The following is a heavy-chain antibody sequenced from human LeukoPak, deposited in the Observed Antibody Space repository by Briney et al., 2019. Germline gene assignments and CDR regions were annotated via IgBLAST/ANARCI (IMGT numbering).Heavy chain of an antibody. D-gene: IGHD3-22*01. CDR2: ISYDGSNK. CDR3: ARDPLYYDSSGYSY. J-gene: IGHJ4*02. V-gene: IGHV3-30*04. CDR1: GFTFSSYA. Sequence: SLRLSCAASGFTFSSYAMHWVRQAPGKGLEWVAVISYDGSNKYYADSVKGRFTISRDNAKNSLYLQMNSLRAEDTAVYYCARDPLYYDSSGYSYWGQGTLVTVSS.